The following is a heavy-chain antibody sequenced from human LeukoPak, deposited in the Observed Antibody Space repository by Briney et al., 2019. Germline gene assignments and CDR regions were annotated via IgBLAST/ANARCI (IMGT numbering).Heavy chain of an antibody. CDR3: AHRSQVLVGATALYFFDY. CDR1: GFSLSTSGVG. V-gene: IGHV2-5*01. CDR2: IYWNDDK. Sequence: SGPTLVNPTQTLTLTCTFSGFSLSTSGVGVGWIRQPPGKALEWLALIYWNDDKRYSPSLKSRLTITKDTSKNQVVLTMTNMDPVDTATYYCAHRSQVLVGATALYFFDYWGQGAPVTVSS. D-gene: IGHD1-26*01. J-gene: IGHJ4*02.